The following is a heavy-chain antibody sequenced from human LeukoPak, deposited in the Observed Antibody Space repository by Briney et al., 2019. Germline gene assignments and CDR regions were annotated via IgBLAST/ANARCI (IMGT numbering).Heavy chain of an antibody. J-gene: IGHJ4*02. CDR1: GGSFSGYY. V-gene: IGHV4-34*01. D-gene: IGHD1-26*01. Sequence: TSETLSLTCAVYGGSFSGYYWSWIRQPPGKGLEWIGEINHSGSTNYNPFLKSRVTISVDTSKNQFSLKLSSVTAADTAVYYCARALKWELRLFDYWGQGTLVTVSS. CDR2: INHSGST. CDR3: ARALKWELRLFDY.